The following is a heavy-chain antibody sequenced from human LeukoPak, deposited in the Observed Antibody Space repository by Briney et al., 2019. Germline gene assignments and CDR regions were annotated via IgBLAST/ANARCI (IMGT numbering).Heavy chain of an antibody. CDR3: AKDDDFWSGYHKT. J-gene: IGHJ4*02. D-gene: IGHD3-3*01. CDR2: ISGSGDST. V-gene: IGHV3-23*01. CDR1: GFTFTSYA. Sequence: GGSLRLSCAASGFTFTSYAMSWVRQAPGKGLEWVSAISGSGDSTYYADSVKGRFTISRDNSKNTLYLQMNSLRAEDTAVYYCAKDDDFWSGYHKTWGQGTLVTVSS.